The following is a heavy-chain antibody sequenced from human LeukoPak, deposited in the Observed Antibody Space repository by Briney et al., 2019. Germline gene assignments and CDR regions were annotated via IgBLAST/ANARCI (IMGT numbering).Heavy chain of an antibody. J-gene: IGHJ4*02. CDR3: ARDYYGSGSYGSFNFDY. CDR2: IYYSGST. V-gene: IGHV4-59*01. CDR1: GGSISSYY. D-gene: IGHD3-10*01. Sequence: SETLSLTCTVSGGSISSYYWSWIRQPPGKGLEWIGHIYYSGSTNYNPSLKSRVTISVDTSKNQFSLKLSSVTAADTAVYYCARDYYGSGSYGSFNFDYWGQGALVTVSS.